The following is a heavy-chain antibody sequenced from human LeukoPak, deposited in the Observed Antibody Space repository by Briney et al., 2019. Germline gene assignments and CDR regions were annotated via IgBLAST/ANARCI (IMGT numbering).Heavy chain of an antibody. V-gene: IGHV1-18*01. Sequence: ASVKVSCKASGYTFTSYGISWVRQAPGQGLEWMGWISAYNGNTNYAQKLQGRVTMTTDTSTSTAYMELRSLRSDDTAVYYCARSPGDSNSWYWDPNFDYWGQGTLVTVSS. J-gene: IGHJ4*02. CDR1: GYTFTSYG. D-gene: IGHD6-13*01. CDR2: ISAYNGNT. CDR3: ARSPGDSNSWYWDPNFDY.